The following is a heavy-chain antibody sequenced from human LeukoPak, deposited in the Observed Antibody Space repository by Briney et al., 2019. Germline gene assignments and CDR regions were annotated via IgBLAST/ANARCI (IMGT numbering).Heavy chain of an antibody. CDR1: GFTVSSNY. CDR3: AKECGRDYDDRAFDI. V-gene: IGHV3-53*01. J-gene: IGHJ3*02. D-gene: IGHD3-22*01. CDR2: IYSGGST. Sequence: PGGSLRLSCAASGFTVSSNYMSWVRQAPGKGLEWVSVIYSGGSTYYADSLKGRFTISRDNSKNTLYLQMSSLTAEDTAVYYCAKECGRDYDDRAFDIWGQGTMVTVSS.